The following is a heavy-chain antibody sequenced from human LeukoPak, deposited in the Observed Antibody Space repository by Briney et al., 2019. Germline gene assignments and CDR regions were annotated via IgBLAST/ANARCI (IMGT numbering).Heavy chain of an antibody. Sequence: SQTLSLTSAVSGGSISSGGYSWSWIRQPPGKGLEWIGYIYHSGSTYYNPSLKSRVTISVDRSKNQFSLKLSSVTAADTAVYYCARGRRHWFDPWGQGTLVTVSS. CDR1: GGSISSGGYS. V-gene: IGHV4-30-2*01. CDR3: ARGRRHWFDP. CDR2: IYHSGST. J-gene: IGHJ5*02.